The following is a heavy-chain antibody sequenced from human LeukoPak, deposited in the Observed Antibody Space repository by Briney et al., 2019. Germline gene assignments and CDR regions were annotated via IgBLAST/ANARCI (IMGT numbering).Heavy chain of an antibody. CDR2: MNPNSGNT. J-gene: IGHJ4*02. Sequence: ASVKVSCKASGYTFTSYDINWVRQATGQGLEWMGWMNPNSGNTGYAQKFQGRVTMTRNTSISTAYMELSSLRSEDTAVYYCARSIIVDTAMDATFDYWGQGTLVTVSS. CDR1: GYTFTSYD. V-gene: IGHV1-8*01. D-gene: IGHD5-18*01. CDR3: ARSIIVDTAMDATFDY.